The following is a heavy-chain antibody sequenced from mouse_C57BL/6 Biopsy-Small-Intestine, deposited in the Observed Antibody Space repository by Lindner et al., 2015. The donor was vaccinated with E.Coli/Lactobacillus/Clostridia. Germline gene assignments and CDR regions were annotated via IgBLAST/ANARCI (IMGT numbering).Heavy chain of an antibody. D-gene: IGHD4-1*01. J-gene: IGHJ2*01. CDR1: GYTFTDDE. Sequence: VQLQESGAELVRPGASVTLSCKASGYTFTDDEMHWVKQTPVHGLEWIGAIDPETGGTAYNQKFKGKAILTADKSSSTAYMELRSLTSEDSAVYYCTRRTGRLRGFDYWGQGTTLTVSS. CDR3: TRRTGRLRGFDY. V-gene: IGHV1-15*01. CDR2: IDPETGGT.